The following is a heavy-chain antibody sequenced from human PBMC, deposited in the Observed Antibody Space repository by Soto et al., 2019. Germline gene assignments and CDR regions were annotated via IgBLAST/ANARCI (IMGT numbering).Heavy chain of an antibody. CDR1: GFTFSSYA. CDR3: AKDFPIVVAGTYFDY. Sequence: GGSLRLSCAASGFTFSSYAMSWVRQAPGKGLEWVSAIGGSGGSPYYADSVKGRFTISRDNSKNTLSLQMNSLRAEDTAVYYSAKDFPIVVAGTYFDYWGQGTLVTVSS. J-gene: IGHJ4*02. V-gene: IGHV3-23*01. D-gene: IGHD6-19*01. CDR2: IGGSGGSP.